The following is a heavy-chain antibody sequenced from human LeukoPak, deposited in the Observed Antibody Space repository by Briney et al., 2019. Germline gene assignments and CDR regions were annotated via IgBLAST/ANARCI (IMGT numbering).Heavy chain of an antibody. CDR2: IYYSGST. CDR3: ARDFFSRFDI. D-gene: IGHD2-2*01. V-gene: IGHV4-59*12. CDR1: GGSISNYH. J-gene: IGHJ3*02. Sequence: PSETLSLTCTVSGGSISNYHWSWIRQPPGKGLEWIGYIYYSGSTNYNPSLKSRVTISVDTSKNQFSLKLNSVTAADTAVYYCARDFFSRFDIWGQGTMVTVSS.